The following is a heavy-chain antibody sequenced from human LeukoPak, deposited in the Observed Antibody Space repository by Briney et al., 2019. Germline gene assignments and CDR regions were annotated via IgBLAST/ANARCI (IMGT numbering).Heavy chain of an antibody. D-gene: IGHD3-10*01. Sequence: SETLSLTCAVYGGPFSGYYWSWIRQPPGKGLEWIGEINHSGSTNYNPSLKSRVTISVDTSKNQFSLKLSSVTAADTAVYYCARGAQRPTTMARQYAFDIWGQGTMVTVSS. J-gene: IGHJ3*02. CDR2: INHSGST. V-gene: IGHV4-34*01. CDR3: ARGAQRPTTMARQYAFDI. CDR1: GGPFSGYY.